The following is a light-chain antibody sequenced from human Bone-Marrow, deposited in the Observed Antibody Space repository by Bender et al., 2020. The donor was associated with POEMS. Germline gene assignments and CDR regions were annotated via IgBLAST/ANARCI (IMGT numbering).Light chain of an antibody. Sequence: QSVLTQPPSASGTPGQRVTISCSGGRIGRNPINWYQQLPGTAPRLVIYADDRRPSGVPNRFSASKSGSSASLAISGLQSEDAADYYCYTWDDRLNAWLFGGGNKLTVL. V-gene: IGLV1-44*01. J-gene: IGLJ3*02. CDR1: RIGRNP. CDR2: ADD. CDR3: YTWDDRLNAWL.